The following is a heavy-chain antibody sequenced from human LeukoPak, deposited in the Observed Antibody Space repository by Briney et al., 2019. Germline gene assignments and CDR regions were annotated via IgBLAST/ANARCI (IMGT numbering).Heavy chain of an antibody. CDR3: ARRSPRSGCDY. CDR1: GFTFSSYA. Sequence: PGGSLRLSCAASGFTFSSYAMHWVRQAPGKGLEWVAVISYDGSNKYYADSVKGRFTISRDNSKNTLYLQMNSLRAEDTAVYYCARRSPRSGCDYWGQGTLVTVSS. J-gene: IGHJ4*02. V-gene: IGHV3-30*04. D-gene: IGHD3-10*01. CDR2: ISYDGSNK.